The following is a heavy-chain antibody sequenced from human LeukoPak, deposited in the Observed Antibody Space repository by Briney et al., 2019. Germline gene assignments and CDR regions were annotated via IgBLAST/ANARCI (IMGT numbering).Heavy chain of an antibody. D-gene: IGHD2/OR15-2a*01. Sequence: PSETLSLTCTVSGGSISSYYWSWIRQPPGKGQEWTGYIYYSGRTNYNPSLKSRVTISVDTSKNQFSLKLSSVTAADTAAYYCARGPNRYYFDYWGQGTLVTVSS. CDR3: ARGPNRYYFDY. CDR1: GGSISSYY. J-gene: IGHJ4*02. V-gene: IGHV4-59*01. CDR2: IYYSGRT.